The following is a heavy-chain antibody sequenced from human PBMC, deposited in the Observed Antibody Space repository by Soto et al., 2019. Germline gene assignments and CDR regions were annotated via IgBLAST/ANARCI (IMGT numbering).Heavy chain of an antibody. CDR3: ARDLAKGGGSAGFDY. CDR2: ISAYSGNT. D-gene: IGHD1-26*01. V-gene: IGHV1-18*04. Sequence: APVKVSWKACGDSFASYGRSWVRQAHGQGLEWMGWISAYSGNTNYAQKLQGRVTMTWDTSISTAYMALTRLRSDDTAVYYCARDLAKGGGSAGFDYWGQGTLVTVSS. J-gene: IGHJ4*02. CDR1: GDSFASYG.